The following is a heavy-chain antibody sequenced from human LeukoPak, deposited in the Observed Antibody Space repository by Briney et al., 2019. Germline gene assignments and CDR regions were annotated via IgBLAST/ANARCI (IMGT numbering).Heavy chain of an antibody. D-gene: IGHD3/OR15-3a*01. CDR1: GFIFSGSG. V-gene: IGHV3-30*02. J-gene: IGHJ6*03. CDR3: ARELDWSLYYYMDV. Sequence: GGSLRLSCAASGFIFSGSGLHWVRQAPGKGLEWVAFIGNDGSKKHYADSVKGRFTISRDNSKNTLYLQMNSLRAEDAAVYYCARELDWSLYYYMDVWGKGTTVTVSS. CDR2: IGNDGSKK.